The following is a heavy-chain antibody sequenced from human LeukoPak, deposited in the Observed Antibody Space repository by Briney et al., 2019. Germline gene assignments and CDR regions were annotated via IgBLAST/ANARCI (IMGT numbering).Heavy chain of an antibody. D-gene: IGHD6-13*01. CDR2: ISWNSGSI. Sequence: GGSLRLSCAASGFTFDDYAMHWVRQAPGKGLEWVSGISWNSGSIGYADSVKGRFTISRDNAKNSLYLQMNSLRAEDTAVYYCARGIAGAGTAVLDYWGQGTLVIVSS. V-gene: IGHV3-9*01. CDR3: ARGIAGAGTAVLDY. CDR1: GFTFDDYA. J-gene: IGHJ4*02.